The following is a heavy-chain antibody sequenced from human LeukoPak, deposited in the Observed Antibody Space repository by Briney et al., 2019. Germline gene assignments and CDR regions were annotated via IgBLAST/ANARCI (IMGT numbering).Heavy chain of an antibody. V-gene: IGHV4-4*09. Sequence: SETLSLTCTVSGVSISSYYWSWIRQPPGKGLEWIGSIYTTRGTRYNPSLKSRVTISVDTSKNQFSLKLSSVTAADTAVYYCARAAPVGEVRFDYWGQGTLVTVSS. CDR3: ARAAPVGEVRFDY. CDR2: IYTTRGT. D-gene: IGHD6-6*01. J-gene: IGHJ4*02. CDR1: GVSISSYY.